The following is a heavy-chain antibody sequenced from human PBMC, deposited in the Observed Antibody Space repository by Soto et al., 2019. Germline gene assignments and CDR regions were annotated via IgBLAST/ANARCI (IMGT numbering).Heavy chain of an antibody. CDR3: ARDGGPGIAARVGFDP. V-gene: IGHV1-69*13. CDR1: GVTFSSYS. Sequence: SVKVSCKASGVTFSSYSISWVRQAPGQGLEWMGGIIPIFGTANYAQKFQGRVTITADESTSTAYMELSSLRSEDTAVYYCARDGGPGIAARVGFDPWGQGTLVTVSS. CDR2: IIPIFGTA. J-gene: IGHJ5*02. D-gene: IGHD6-6*01.